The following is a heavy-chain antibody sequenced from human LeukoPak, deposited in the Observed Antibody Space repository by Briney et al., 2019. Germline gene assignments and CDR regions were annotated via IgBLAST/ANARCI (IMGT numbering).Heavy chain of an antibody. Sequence: GGSLRLSCAASGFTFASCAMSWVRQAPGKGLDWVASMREDATEIHYADSVKGRFTISRDNPKNSLYLQMNSLRAEDTAVYYCARGGATRGRFENWGQGTLVTVSS. J-gene: IGHJ4*02. V-gene: IGHV3-7*01. CDR1: GFTFASCA. CDR3: ARGGATRGRFEN. D-gene: IGHD1-26*01. CDR2: MREDATEI.